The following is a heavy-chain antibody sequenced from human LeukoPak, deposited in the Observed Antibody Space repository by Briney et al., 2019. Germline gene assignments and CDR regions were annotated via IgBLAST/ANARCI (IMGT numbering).Heavy chain of an antibody. J-gene: IGHJ6*02. CDR3: ARHIAAAGYGMDV. D-gene: IGHD6-13*01. V-gene: IGHV4-30-2*01. CDR1: GGSISSGGYY. CDR2: IYHSGST. Sequence: SQTLSLTCTVSGGSISSGGYYWSWIRQPPGKGLEWIGYIYHSGSTYYNPSLKSRVTISVDRSKNQFSLKLSSVTAADTAVYYCARHIAAAGYGMDVWGQGTTVTVSS.